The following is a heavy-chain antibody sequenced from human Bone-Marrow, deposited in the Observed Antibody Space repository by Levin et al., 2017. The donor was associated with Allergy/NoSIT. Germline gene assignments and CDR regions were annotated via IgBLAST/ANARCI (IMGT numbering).Heavy chain of an antibody. V-gene: IGHV3-21*06. D-gene: IGHD3/OR15-3a*01. J-gene: IGHJ6*02. CDR3: ARRDYYFYGFDV. Sequence: GESLKISCSASGFTFSRYSMTWVRQAPGKGLEWLAYITTASSYTHYSDSLRGRFTISRDNSKNLLYLQMTSLRVEDTAVYYCARRDYYFYGFDVWGQGTTVTVSS. CDR2: ITTASSYT. CDR1: GFTFSRYS.